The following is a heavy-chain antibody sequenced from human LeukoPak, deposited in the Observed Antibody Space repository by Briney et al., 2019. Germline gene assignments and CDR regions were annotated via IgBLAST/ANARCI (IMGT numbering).Heavy chain of an antibody. J-gene: IGHJ6*02. Sequence: GGSLRLSCAASGFTFSSYTMNWVRQAPGKGLEWVSAISSSGTYKYYADSVKGRFTISRDNAKNSLYLQMDSLGADDAAVYYCARDSSSSSYYYGMDVWGQGTTVTVSS. V-gene: IGHV3-21*01. CDR2: ISSSGTYK. CDR3: ARDSSSSSYYYGMDV. CDR1: GFTFSSYT. D-gene: IGHD6-6*01.